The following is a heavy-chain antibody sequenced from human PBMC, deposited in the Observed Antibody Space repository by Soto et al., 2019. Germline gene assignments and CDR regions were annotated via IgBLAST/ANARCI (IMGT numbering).Heavy chain of an antibody. J-gene: IGHJ6*02. CDR3: GGYNALTGYHGYGMDV. V-gene: IGHV2-5*01. Sequence: QITLKASGPTLVKPTQTLTLTCTFSGFSLSTGGVGVGWISQPPGKAPEWLALIYWNDDKRYSPSLNSRLTIPKDTSKNQVVLTMSNMDPVDTATYYCGGYNALTGYHGYGMDVWGQGTTVTVSS. CDR2: IYWNDDK. CDR1: GFSLSTGGVG. D-gene: IGHD3-9*01.